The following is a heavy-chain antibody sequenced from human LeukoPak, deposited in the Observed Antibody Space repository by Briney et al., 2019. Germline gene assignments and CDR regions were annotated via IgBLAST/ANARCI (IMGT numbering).Heavy chain of an antibody. Sequence: ASVKVSCKTSGYTFTNYGISWVRQAPGQGLEWMGWISAYNGNTNYAQKLQGRVTMTTDTSTSTAYMELRSLRSDDTAVYYCARDYYDSSGYAEYFQHWGQGTLVTVSS. CDR1: GYTFTNYG. J-gene: IGHJ1*01. D-gene: IGHD3-22*01. CDR2: ISAYNGNT. CDR3: ARDYYDSSGYAEYFQH. V-gene: IGHV1-18*01.